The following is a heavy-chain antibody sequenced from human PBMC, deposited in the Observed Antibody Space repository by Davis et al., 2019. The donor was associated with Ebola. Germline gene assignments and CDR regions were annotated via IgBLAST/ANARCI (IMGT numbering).Heavy chain of an antibody. D-gene: IGHD1-26*01. V-gene: IGHV5-10-1*01. CDR2: IDPSDSYT. J-gene: IGHJ4*02. Sequence: GGSLRLSCKGSGYSFTSYWISWVRQMPGKGLEWMGRIDPSDSYTNYNPSFQGHVTISADKSIATAYLQWSSLQASDTAIYYCARHNREGYLEYWGQGTLVTVSS. CDR1: GYSFTSYW. CDR3: ARHNREGYLEY.